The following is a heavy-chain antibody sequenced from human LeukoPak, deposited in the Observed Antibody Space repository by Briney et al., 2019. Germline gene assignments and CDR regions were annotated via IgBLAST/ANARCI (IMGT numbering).Heavy chain of an antibody. V-gene: IGHV3-11*06. CDR2: ISSNSKYT. J-gene: IGHJ4*02. D-gene: IGHD4-17*01. CDR3: ARGPNFGDYVPLCY. CDR1: GFMFSDYF. Sequence: GGSLRLSCAASGFMFSDYFMSWIRQAPGKELEWISYISSNSKYTKYADSVKGRFTISRDNAKKSLYLQMNSLRAEDTAVYYCARGPNFGDYVPLCYWGQGTLVTVSS.